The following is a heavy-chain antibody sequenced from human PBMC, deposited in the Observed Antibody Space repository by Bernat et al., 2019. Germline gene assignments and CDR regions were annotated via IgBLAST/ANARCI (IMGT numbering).Heavy chain of an antibody. Sequence: QVQLVQSGAEVKKPGASVKVSCKASGYTFTGYYMHWVRQAPGKGLEWMGWINPNIGGTNYAQKFQGWVTMTRDTSISTAYMELSRLRSDDTAVYYCARGKIGAAEYYYYYGMDVWGQGTTVTVSS. V-gene: IGHV1-2*04. CDR1: GYTFTGYY. CDR2: INPNIGGT. D-gene: IGHD6-13*01. CDR3: ARGKIGAAEYYYYYGMDV. J-gene: IGHJ6*02.